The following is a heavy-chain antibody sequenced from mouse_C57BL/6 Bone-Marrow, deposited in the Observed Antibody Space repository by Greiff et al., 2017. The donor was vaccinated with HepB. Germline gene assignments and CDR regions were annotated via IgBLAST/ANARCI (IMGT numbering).Heavy chain of an antibody. Sequence: QVQLQQPGTELVKPGASVKLSCKASGYTFTSYWMHWVKQRPGQGLEWIGNINPSNGGTNYNEKFKSKATLTVDKSSSTAFMQLSSLTSEDSAVYYCARLKFITTGYFDVWGTGTTVTVSS. CDR3: ARLKFITTGYFDV. CDR1: GYTFTSYW. V-gene: IGHV1-53*01. D-gene: IGHD1-1*01. CDR2: INPSNGGT. J-gene: IGHJ1*03.